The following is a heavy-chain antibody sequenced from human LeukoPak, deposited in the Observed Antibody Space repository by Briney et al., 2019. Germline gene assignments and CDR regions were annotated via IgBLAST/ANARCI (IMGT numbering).Heavy chain of an antibody. Sequence: ASVKVSCKASGGTFSSYAISWVRPAPGQGLAWMGRIIPILGIANYAQKFQGRVTITADKSTSTAYMELSSLRSEDTAVYYCARDRPNYANYYGMDVWGQGTTVTVSS. CDR3: ARDRPNYANYYGMDV. CDR1: GGTFSSYA. V-gene: IGHV1-69*04. D-gene: IGHD5-24*01. J-gene: IGHJ6*02. CDR2: IIPILGIA.